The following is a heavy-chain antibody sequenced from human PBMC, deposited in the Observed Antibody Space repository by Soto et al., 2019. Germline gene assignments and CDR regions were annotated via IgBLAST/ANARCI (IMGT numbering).Heavy chain of an antibody. Sequence: PSETLSLTCAVYGGSFSGYYWSWIRQPPGKGLEWIGEINHSGSTNYNPSLKSRVTISVDTSKNQFSLKLSSVTAADTAVYYCARAPPLLWFGESTPIYYYYGMDVWGQGTTVTVSS. CDR1: GGSFSGYY. J-gene: IGHJ6*02. D-gene: IGHD3-10*01. CDR2: INHSGST. CDR3: ARAPPLLWFGESTPIYYYYGMDV. V-gene: IGHV4-34*01.